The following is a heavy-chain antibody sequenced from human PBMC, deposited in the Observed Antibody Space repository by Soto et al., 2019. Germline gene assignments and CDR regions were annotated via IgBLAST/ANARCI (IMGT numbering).Heavy chain of an antibody. Sequence: QVQLVQSGAEVKKPGASVTVSCKTSGYPLTDFYIHWVRQAPGQGLEWMAWINPHTGDTNTALKFQGRVTMTSDTSINTGFMELTRLSSDDTDVYYCAREGGAAPGARREWYLDLWGRGTLVSVSS. V-gene: IGHV1-2*02. CDR1: GYPLTDFY. J-gene: IGHJ2*01. CDR3: AREGGAAPGARREWYLDL. CDR2: INPHTGDT. D-gene: IGHD6-25*01.